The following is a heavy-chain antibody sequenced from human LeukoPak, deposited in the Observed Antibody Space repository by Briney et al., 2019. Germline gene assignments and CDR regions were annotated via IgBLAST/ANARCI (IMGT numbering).Heavy chain of an antibody. D-gene: IGHD2-2*02. CDR2: IYTSGST. Sequence: SETLSLTCTVSGGSISSYYWSWIRQPAGKGLEWIGRIYTSGSTNYNPSLKSRVTMSVDTSKNQFSLKLSSVTAADTAVYYRARGIGACSSTSCYTYYYYYYMDVWGKGTTVTVSS. CDR1: GGSISSYY. CDR3: ARGIGACSSTSCYTYYYYYYMDV. J-gene: IGHJ6*03. V-gene: IGHV4-4*07.